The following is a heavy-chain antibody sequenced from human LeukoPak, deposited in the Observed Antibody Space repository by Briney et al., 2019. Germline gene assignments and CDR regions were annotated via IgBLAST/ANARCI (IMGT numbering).Heavy chain of an antibody. J-gene: IGHJ4*02. V-gene: IGHV3-48*03. CDR2: ISSCGSSI. Sequence: GGSLRLSCAASGFTFSNYEMNWVRQAPGKGLEWVSYISSCGSSIYYADSVKGRFPISRDNAKNSLYLQMNSLRAEDTAVYYCARPPYYDILTGYTDLWGYFDYWGQGTLVTVSS. CDR3: ARPPYYDILTGYTDLWGYFDY. CDR1: GFTFSNYE. D-gene: IGHD3-9*01.